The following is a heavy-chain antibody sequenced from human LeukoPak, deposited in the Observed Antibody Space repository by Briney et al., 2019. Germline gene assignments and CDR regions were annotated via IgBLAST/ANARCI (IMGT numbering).Heavy chain of an antibody. CDR3: ATIQGYSGYFPYDY. J-gene: IGHJ4*02. Sequence: PSETLSLTCAVYGGSFSGYNWSWIRQPPGKGLEWIGEINHSGSTSYNPSLKSRVTISVDTSKNQFSLKLSSVTAADTAVYYCATIQGYSGYFPYDYWGQGTLVTVSS. CDR1: GGSFSGYN. V-gene: IGHV4-34*01. CDR2: INHSGST. D-gene: IGHD5-12*01.